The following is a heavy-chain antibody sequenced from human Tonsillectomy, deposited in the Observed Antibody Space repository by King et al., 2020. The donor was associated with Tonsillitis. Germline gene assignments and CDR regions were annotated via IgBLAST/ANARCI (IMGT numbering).Heavy chain of an antibody. D-gene: IGHD1-20*01. V-gene: IGHV5-51*01. CDR1: GYSFTSNW. J-gene: IGHJ3*02. Sequence: QLVQSGAEVKKAGESLKISCKGSGYSFTSNWIAWVRQMPGKGLEWMGIIYPGDSDIRYSPSFQGQVTISVDKSISTAYLQWSSLKASDTAMYYCARQITGTFDAFDIWGQGTRVTVSS. CDR2: IYPGDSDI. CDR3: ARQITGTFDAFDI.